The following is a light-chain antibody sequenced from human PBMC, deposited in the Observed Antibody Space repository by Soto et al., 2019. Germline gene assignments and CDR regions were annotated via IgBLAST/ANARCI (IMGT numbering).Light chain of an antibody. J-gene: IGKJ4*01. CDR2: DAS. CDR3: QQYGSSPS. Sequence: IGMTQSPATLSVSPGERATLSCRASQSVSSSYVAWYQQKPGLAPRLLIYDASSRAAGISHRFSGSGSGTDFTLTISRLEPEDFAVYYCQQYGSSPSFGGGTKVDIK. CDR1: QSVSSSY. V-gene: IGKV3D-20*01.